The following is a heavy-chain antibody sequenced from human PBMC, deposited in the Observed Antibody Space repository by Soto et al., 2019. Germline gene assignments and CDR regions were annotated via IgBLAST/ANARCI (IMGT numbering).Heavy chain of an antibody. D-gene: IGHD3-22*01. V-gene: IGHV4-39*01. Sequence: TSETLSLTCTVSGGSISSSSYYWGWIRQPPGKGLEWIGSIYYSGSTYYNPSLKSRVTISVDTSKNQFSLKLSSVTAADTAVYYCARHPGKVVVITTVLGYGMDVWGQGTTVTVSS. CDR2: IYYSGST. CDR3: ARHPGKVVVITTVLGYGMDV. CDR1: GGSISSSSYY. J-gene: IGHJ6*02.